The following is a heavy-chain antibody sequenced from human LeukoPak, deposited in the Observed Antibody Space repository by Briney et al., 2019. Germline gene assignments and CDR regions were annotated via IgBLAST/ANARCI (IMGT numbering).Heavy chain of an antibody. D-gene: IGHD1-26*01. Sequence: GRSLRLSCAASGFTFDDYAMHWVRQAPGKGLEWVSGISWNSGSIGYADSVKGRFTISRDNAKNSLYLQMNSLRAEDTAVYYCARDRRWELLSYYYYMDVWGKGTTVTVSS. CDR2: ISWNSGSI. CDR1: GFTFDDYA. J-gene: IGHJ6*03. CDR3: ARDRRWELLSYYYYMDV. V-gene: IGHV3-9*01.